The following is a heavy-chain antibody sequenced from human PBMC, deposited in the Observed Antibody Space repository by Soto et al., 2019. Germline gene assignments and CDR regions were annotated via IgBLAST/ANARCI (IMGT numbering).Heavy chain of an antibody. Sequence: QVQLVESGGGVVQPGRSLRLSCAASGFTLSTYVMYWVRRSPGKGLEWVAIILNDGSDTYYADSVRGRLTVSRDDSNKTLDLQMNSLRVEDKAIYYCARAIATGSLGRGYLDRWGQGTLVTVSS. D-gene: IGHD2-15*01. CDR3: ARAIATGSLGRGYLDR. J-gene: IGHJ4*02. CDR1: GFTLSTYV. CDR2: ILNDGSDT. V-gene: IGHV3-30*04.